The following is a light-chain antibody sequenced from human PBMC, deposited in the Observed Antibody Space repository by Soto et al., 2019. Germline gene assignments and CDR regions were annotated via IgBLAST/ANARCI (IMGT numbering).Light chain of an antibody. Sequence: QSVLTRPPSASGSPGQSVTISRTGTKSDIGVYDFVSWYQHHPGKAPRLIIYEVVQRPSGVPDRFSGSKSGNTASLTVSGLQAADEADYFCKSYAGSNTYVFGSGTKLTVL. CDR2: EVV. CDR1: KSDIGVYDF. J-gene: IGLJ1*01. V-gene: IGLV2-8*01. CDR3: KSYAGSNTYV.